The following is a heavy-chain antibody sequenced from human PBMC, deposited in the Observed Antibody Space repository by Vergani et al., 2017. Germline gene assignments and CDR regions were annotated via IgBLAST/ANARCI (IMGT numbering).Heavy chain of an antibody. Sequence: EQLVESGGGLVKPGGSLRLSCVASGFTFSHYSMNWVRQAPGKGLEWVSSISGNNDDVYYADSVKGRFTISRDNAKNSLYLDMSSLRAEDTAVYYCAKLPSGRIVGPLYYFDSWGQGTLVTVSS. CDR3: AKLPSGRIVGPLYYFDS. J-gene: IGHJ4*02. CDR2: ISGNNDDV. D-gene: IGHD1-26*01. V-gene: IGHV3-21*02. CDR1: GFTFSHYS.